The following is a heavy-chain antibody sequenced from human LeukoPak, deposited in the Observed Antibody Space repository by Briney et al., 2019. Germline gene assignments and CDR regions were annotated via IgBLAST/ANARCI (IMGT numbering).Heavy chain of an antibody. V-gene: IGHV1-18*01. CDR3: ARLVVVAATDAFDI. D-gene: IGHD2-15*01. J-gene: IGHJ3*02. Sequence: ASVKVSCKASGYTXTSYGISWVRQAPGQGLEWMGWISAYNGNTNYAQKLQGRVTMTTDTSTSTAYMELRSLRSDDTAVYYCARLVVVAATDAFDIWGQGTMVTVSS. CDR1: GYTXTSYG. CDR2: ISAYNGNT.